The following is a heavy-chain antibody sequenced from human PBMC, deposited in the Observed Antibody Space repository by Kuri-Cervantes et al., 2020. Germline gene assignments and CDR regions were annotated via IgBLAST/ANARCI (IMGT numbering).Heavy chain of an antibody. V-gene: IGHV4-59*12. Sequence: SETLSLTCTVSGGSISSNYWSWIRQPPGKGLEWIGYIYYTGSTNYNPSLKSRVTISVDTSKNQFSLKLSSVTAADTALYYCARSRPKNIYTYGILGAGTTFDYWGQGTLVTVSS. CDR1: GGSISSNY. J-gene: IGHJ4*02. CDR3: ARSRPKNIYTYGILGAGTTFDY. CDR2: IYYTGST. D-gene: IGHD5-18*01.